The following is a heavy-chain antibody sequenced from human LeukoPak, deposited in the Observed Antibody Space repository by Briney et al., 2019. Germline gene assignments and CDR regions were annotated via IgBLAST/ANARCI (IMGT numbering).Heavy chain of an antibody. CDR3: ASLALVRDSSGSLTYYFDY. V-gene: IGHV4-34*01. Sequence: SETLSLTCTVSGGSISSYYWSWIRQPPGKGLEWIGEINHSGSTNYNPSLKSRVTISVDTSKNQFSLKLSSVTAADTAVYYCASLALVRDSSGSLTYYFDYWGQGTLVTVSS. J-gene: IGHJ4*02. CDR1: GGSISSYY. D-gene: IGHD3-22*01. CDR2: INHSGST.